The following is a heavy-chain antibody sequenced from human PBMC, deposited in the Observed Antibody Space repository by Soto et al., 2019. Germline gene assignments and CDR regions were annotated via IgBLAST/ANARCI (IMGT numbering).Heavy chain of an antibody. Sequence: GGSLRLSCAASGFTFSTYAMSWVRQSPGKGLDWVSTISVSGSGTYYADGVKVRFTISRYKSKKTLYLQMNSMRAEATAVYFCTPDQVEAYSDTRGSQGSWGQGTLVTVP. J-gene: IGHJ5*02. V-gene: IGHV3-23*01. CDR1: GFTFSTYA. D-gene: IGHD3-22*01. CDR2: ISVSGSGT. CDR3: TPDQVEAYSDTRGSQGS.